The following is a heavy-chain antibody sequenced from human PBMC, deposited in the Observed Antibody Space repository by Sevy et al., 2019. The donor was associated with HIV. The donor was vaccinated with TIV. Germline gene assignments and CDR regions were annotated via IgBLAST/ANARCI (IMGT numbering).Heavy chain of an antibody. V-gene: IGHV3-33*01. D-gene: IGHD2-2*01. CDR1: GFTFSSYG. CDR3: AREGVPAAIGLDY. Sequence: GGSLRLSCAASGFTFSSYGMHWVRQAPGRGLEWVAVIWYDGINKYYADSVKGRFTISRDNSKNTLYLQMNSLRAEDTAVYFCAREGVPAAIGLDYWGQGTLVTVSS. CDR2: IWYDGINK. J-gene: IGHJ4*02.